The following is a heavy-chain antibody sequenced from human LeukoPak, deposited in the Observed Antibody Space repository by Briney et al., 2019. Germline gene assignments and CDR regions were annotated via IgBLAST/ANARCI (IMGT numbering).Heavy chain of an antibody. CDR1: RYTFENYA. CDR2: IRSKPYGGTT. V-gene: IGHV3-49*04. D-gene: IGHD2-15*01. CDR3: TRDIGLGELFFIPDN. Sequence: PGGSLRLSCTASRYTFENYAMGWVRQAPGTGLEWVGFIRSKPYGGTTECAASVKGRFTISRDDSKSIAYLQMNSLKTEDTALYYCTRDIGLGELFFIPDNWGQGTLVTVSS. J-gene: IGHJ4*02.